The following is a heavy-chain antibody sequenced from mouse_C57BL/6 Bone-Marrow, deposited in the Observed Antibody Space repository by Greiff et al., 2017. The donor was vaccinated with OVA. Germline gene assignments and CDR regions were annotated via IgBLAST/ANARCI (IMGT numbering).Heavy chain of an antibody. CDR1: GYSITSGYY. CDR2: ISYDGSN. Sequence: ESGPGLVKPSQSLSLTCSVTGYSITSGYYWNWIRQFPGNKLEWMGYISYDGSNNYNPSLKNRISITRDTSKNQFFLKLNSVTTEDTATYYCARDRVITTVGAYWGQGTLVTVSA. V-gene: IGHV3-6*01. D-gene: IGHD1-1*01. J-gene: IGHJ3*01. CDR3: ARDRVITTVGAY.